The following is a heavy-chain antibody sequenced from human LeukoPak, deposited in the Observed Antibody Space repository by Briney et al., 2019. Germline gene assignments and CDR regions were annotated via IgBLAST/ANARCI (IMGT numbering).Heavy chain of an antibody. Sequence: GGSLRLSCAASGFILSSYAMSWVRQAPGKGLEWVSAIPVSGGSTYYADSVKGRFTISRDNSKNTLYLQMNSLRAEDTAVYYCARVLTGWYYFDYWGQGTLVTVSS. CDR1: GFILSSYA. CDR2: IPVSGGST. J-gene: IGHJ4*02. D-gene: IGHD6-19*01. V-gene: IGHV3-23*01. CDR3: ARVLTGWYYFDY.